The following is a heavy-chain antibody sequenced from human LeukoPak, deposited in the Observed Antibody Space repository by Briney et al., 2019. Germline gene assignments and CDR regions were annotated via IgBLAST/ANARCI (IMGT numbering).Heavy chain of an antibody. D-gene: IGHD5-12*01. V-gene: IGHV4-4*02. CDR3: VKRGNVANFDS. CDR2: IYHSGST. CDR1: GGSITSSNW. Sequence: TSGTLSLTCTVSGGSITSSNWWSWVRQPPGKGLEWIGEIYHSGSTNYQPSLKSRVTMSVDKSKDQFSLKPSSVTAADTAVYYCVKRGNVANFDSWGQGILVTVSS. J-gene: IGHJ4*02.